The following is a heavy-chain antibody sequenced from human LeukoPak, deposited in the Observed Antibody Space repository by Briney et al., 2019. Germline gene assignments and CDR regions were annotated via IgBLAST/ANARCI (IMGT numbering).Heavy chain of an antibody. CDR1: GGSISSSSYY. Sequence: SETLSLTCSVSGGSISSSSYYWGWIRQPPGKGLEWIGSVYYSGSTYYNPSLNSRVTISVDTSKDQFSLKLTSVTAADTAVYYCCGSGWFAGPFGYWGQGALVTVSS. CDR2: VYYSGST. J-gene: IGHJ4*02. D-gene: IGHD6-19*01. CDR3: CGSGWFAGPFGY. V-gene: IGHV4-39*07.